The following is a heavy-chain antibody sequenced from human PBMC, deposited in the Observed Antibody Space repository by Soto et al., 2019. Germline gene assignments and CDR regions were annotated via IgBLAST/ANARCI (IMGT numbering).Heavy chain of an antibody. Sequence: QVQLVQSGAEVKKPGSSVKVSCKASGGTFSSYAISWVRQAPGLGLEWMGRIIPIFGTANYAQKFQGRVTITADESTSTAYMELSSLRSEDTAVYYCARVGGPRRGYSGYEFHYWGQGTLVTVSS. CDR1: GGTFSSYA. J-gene: IGHJ4*02. CDR2: IIPIFGTA. CDR3: ARVGGPRRGYSGYEFHY. V-gene: IGHV1-69*18. D-gene: IGHD5-12*01.